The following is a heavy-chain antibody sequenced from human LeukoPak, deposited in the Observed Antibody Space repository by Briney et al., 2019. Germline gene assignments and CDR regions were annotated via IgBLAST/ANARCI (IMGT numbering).Heavy chain of an antibody. CDR3: ARFTDYYDSSGYYLYYFDY. Sequence: PSETLSLTCAVSGYSISSGYYWGWIRQPPGKGLEWIGSIYHSGSTYYNPSLKSRVTISVDTSKNQFSLKLSSVTAADMAVYYCARFTDYYDSSGYYLYYFDYWGQGTLVTVSS. J-gene: IGHJ4*02. CDR2: IYHSGST. V-gene: IGHV4-38-2*01. CDR1: GYSISSGYY. D-gene: IGHD3-22*01.